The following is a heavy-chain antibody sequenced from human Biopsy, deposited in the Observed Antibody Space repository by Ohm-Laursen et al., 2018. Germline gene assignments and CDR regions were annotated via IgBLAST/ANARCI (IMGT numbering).Heavy chain of an antibody. J-gene: IGHJ5*02. CDR1: GGSISNNNYY. V-gene: IGHV4-39*01. D-gene: IGHD3-22*01. CDR3: ARDYDTSGYYYVS. Sequence: GTLSLTCPVSGGSISNNNYYWGWIRQPPGKGLEWIGSIFYRGSTHYKPSLKSRVNISVDTSKNQLSLKLNSVTAADTAVYYCARDYDTSGYYYVSWGQGTLVTVSS. CDR2: IFYRGST.